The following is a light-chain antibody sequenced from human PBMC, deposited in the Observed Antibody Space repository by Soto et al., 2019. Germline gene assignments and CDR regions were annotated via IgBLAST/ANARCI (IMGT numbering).Light chain of an antibody. CDR2: AAS. V-gene: IGKV3-11*01. Sequence: EILLTQSPDTLSLSPGVSVTLSCRASQSVSNYLAWYQQKPGQAPRLLVSAASNRATGIPARFSGSGSGTDFTLTISRLEPEDCGVFYRQQRFDWPKITFGQGTRLEIK. CDR1: QSVSNY. CDR3: QQRFDWPKIT. J-gene: IGKJ5*01.